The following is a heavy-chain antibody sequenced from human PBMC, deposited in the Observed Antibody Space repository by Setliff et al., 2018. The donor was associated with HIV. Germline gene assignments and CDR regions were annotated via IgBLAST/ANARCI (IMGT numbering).Heavy chain of an antibody. CDR1: GFTFSTYG. Sequence: PGGSLRLSCAASGFTFSTYGMHWVRQAPGKGLEWVAFIRYDGNIKSYADSVRGRFIISRDNAKKSVYLQMSSLRAEDTAVYYCATDGSAFDRWGQGTLVTVSS. V-gene: IGHV3-30*02. CDR3: ATDGSAFDR. CDR2: IRYDGNIK. D-gene: IGHD3-10*01. J-gene: IGHJ4*02.